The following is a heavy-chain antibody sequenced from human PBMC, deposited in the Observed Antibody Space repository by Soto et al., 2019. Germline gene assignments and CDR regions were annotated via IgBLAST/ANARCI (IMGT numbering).Heavy chain of an antibody. CDR2: INYSGST. CDR1: GGSISSSRSY. Sequence: QMQLQESGPGLVKPSETLSLTCTVSGGSISSSRSYWGWIRQPPGKGLEWIGSINYSGSTYYNPSLKSRITISVDTSKNQFSLKLSSVTAADTAVYFCGKTGFWSGYRVVDYWGQGTLVTVSS. D-gene: IGHD3-3*01. J-gene: IGHJ4*02. CDR3: GKTGFWSGYRVVDY. V-gene: IGHV4-39*01.